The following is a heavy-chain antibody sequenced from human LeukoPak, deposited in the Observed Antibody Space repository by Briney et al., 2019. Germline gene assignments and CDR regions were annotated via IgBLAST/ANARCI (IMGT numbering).Heavy chain of an antibody. Sequence: ASVKVSCKASGYTFTGYYMHWVRQAPGQGLEWMGWSNPNNGGTNYAQKSQGRVTMTLDTSISTAYMELNRLRSDDTAIYYCARVDGGEWYYFDYWGQGTLVTVSS. J-gene: IGHJ4*02. CDR3: ARVDGGEWYYFDY. D-gene: IGHD2-8*02. V-gene: IGHV1-2*02. CDR2: SNPNNGGT. CDR1: GYTFTGYY.